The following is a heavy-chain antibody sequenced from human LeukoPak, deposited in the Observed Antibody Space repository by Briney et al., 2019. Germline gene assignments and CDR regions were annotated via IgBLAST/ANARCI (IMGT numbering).Heavy chain of an antibody. D-gene: IGHD4-11*01. CDR3: ARDRGYSNFDY. V-gene: IGHV3-48*03. CDR2: ISSSGSTI. J-gene: IGHJ4*02. Sequence: GGSLRLSCAASGFTFSSYGMNWVSQAPGKGLEWVSYISSSGSTIYYADSVKGRFTISRDNAKNSLYLQMNSLRAEDTAVYYRARDRGYSNFDYWGQGTLLTVSS. CDR1: GFTFSSYG.